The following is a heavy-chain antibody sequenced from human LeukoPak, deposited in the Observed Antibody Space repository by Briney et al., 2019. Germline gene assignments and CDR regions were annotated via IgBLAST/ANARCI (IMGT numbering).Heavy chain of an antibody. CDR3: AADPNQYYDILTGYPYDALDI. CDR2: IVVGSGNT. Sequence: ASVKVSCKASGFTFTSAAMQWVRQARGQRLEWIGWIVVGSGNTNYAQKFQERVTITRDMSTSTAYMELSSLRSEDTAVYYCAADPNQYYDILTGYPYDALDIWGQGTMVTVSS. V-gene: IGHV1-58*02. D-gene: IGHD3-9*01. CDR1: GFTFTSAA. J-gene: IGHJ3*02.